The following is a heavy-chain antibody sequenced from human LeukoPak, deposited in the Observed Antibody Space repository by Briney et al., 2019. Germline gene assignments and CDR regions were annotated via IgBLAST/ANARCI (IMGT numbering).Heavy chain of an antibody. CDR3: ARATPNYDFWSGYYSGYFDY. J-gene: IGHJ4*02. V-gene: IGHV4-34*01. D-gene: IGHD3-3*01. CDR2: INHSGST. Sequence: PSETLSLTCAVYGGSFSGYYWSWIRQPPGKGLEWIGEINHSGSTNYNPSLKSRVTISVDTSKNQFSLKLSSVTAADTAVYYCARATPNYDFWSGYYSGYFDYWGQGTLVTVSS. CDR1: GGSFSGYY.